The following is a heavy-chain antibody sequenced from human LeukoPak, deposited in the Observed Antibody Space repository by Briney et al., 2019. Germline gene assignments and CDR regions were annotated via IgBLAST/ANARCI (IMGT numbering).Heavy chain of an antibody. Sequence: ASVKVSCKASGYTFTSYGISWVRQAPGQGLEWVGWISAYNGNTNYAQKLQGRVTMTTDTSTSTAYMELRSLRSDDTAVYYCARDGRSSGWYVYYFDYWGQGTLVTVSS. CDR3: ARDGRSSGWYVYYFDY. V-gene: IGHV1-18*01. CDR1: GYTFTSYG. D-gene: IGHD6-19*01. J-gene: IGHJ4*02. CDR2: ISAYNGNT.